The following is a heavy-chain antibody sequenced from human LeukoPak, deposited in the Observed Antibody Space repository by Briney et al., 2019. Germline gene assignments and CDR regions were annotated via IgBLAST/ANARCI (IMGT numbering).Heavy chain of an antibody. V-gene: IGHV1-18*01. CDR3: ARDSDYYDSSGYYALPTGY. D-gene: IGHD3-22*01. Sequence: ASVKASCKASGYTFTSYGISWVRQAPGQGLEWMGWISAYNGNTNYAQRLQGRVTMTTGTSTSTAYMELRSLRSDDTAVYYCARDSDYYDSSGYYALPTGYWGQGTLVTVSS. CDR2: ISAYNGNT. J-gene: IGHJ4*02. CDR1: GYTFTSYG.